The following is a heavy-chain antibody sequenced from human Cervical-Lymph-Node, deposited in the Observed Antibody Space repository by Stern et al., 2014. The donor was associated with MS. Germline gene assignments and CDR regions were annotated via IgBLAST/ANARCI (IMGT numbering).Heavy chain of an antibody. J-gene: IGHJ5*02. CDR3: ARRLYYYAPFDP. CDR1: GYSFTSYC. D-gene: IGHD3-10*01. CDR2: IYPGASDP. Sequence: EVQLVQSGAEVKKPGESLKISCKGSGYSFTSYCIGWLRQMPGKGLAWLGIIYPGASDPRSSPSFQGQVTSCADKPIGTAYLQWSSLKASDTAMYYCARRLYYYAPFDPWGQGTLVTVSS. V-gene: IGHV5-51*01.